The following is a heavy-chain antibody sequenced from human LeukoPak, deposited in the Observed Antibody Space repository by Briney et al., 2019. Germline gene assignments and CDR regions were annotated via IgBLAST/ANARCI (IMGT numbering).Heavy chain of an antibody. CDR3: AKGDYDYGGFDP. CDR2: IWYDGSNK. J-gene: IGHJ5*02. V-gene: IGHV3-33*06. Sequence: PGRSLRLSCAASGFTFSSYGMHWVRQAPGKGLEWVAVIWYDGSNKYHADSVKGRFTISRDNSKNTLYLQMNSLRAEDTAVYYCAKGDYDYGGFDPWGQGTLVTVSS. D-gene: IGHD3-3*01. CDR1: GFTFSSYG.